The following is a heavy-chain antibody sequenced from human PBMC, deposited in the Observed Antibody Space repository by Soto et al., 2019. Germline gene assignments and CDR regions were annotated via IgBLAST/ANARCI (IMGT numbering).Heavy chain of an antibody. CDR3: AKAGSGYYFDY. D-gene: IGHD1-26*01. CDR1: GCTFSSYP. V-gene: IGHV3-23*01. CDR2: TSGGGSST. Sequence: GSLGRSCSASGCTFSSYPMSWVRQAPGKGLEWVSATSGGGSSTYYADSVKGRFTISRDNSKHALYLQMNSLRAEDTAVYYCAKAGSGYYFDYWGQGTVVTVYS. J-gene: IGHJ4*02.